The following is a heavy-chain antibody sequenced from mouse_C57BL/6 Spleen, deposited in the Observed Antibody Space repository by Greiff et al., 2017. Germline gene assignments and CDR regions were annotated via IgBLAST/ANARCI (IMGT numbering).Heavy chain of an antibody. Sequence: EVKLMESGGGLVKPGGSLKLSCAASGFTFSDYGMHWVRQAPEKGLEWVAYISSGSSTIYYADTVKGRFTISRDNAKNTLFLQMTSLRSEDTSMYYCATNYYGSSYWFAYWGQGTLVTVSA. D-gene: IGHD1-1*01. J-gene: IGHJ3*01. CDR1: GFTFSDYG. CDR3: ATNYYGSSYWFAY. CDR2: ISSGSSTI. V-gene: IGHV5-17*01.